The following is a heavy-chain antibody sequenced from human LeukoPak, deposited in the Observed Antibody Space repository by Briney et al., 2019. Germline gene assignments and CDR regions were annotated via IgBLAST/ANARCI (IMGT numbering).Heavy chain of an antibody. Sequence: PGGSLRLSCAASGFTFSSYSMNWVRQAPGKGLEWVSRIDNAGSITTYADSVKGRFTISRDNAENTLYLQMNSLRVEDTAVYYCVRSAFHAGSGNYYDYWGQGTLVTVSS. CDR1: GFTFSSYS. D-gene: IGHD3-22*01. CDR2: IDNAGSIT. V-gene: IGHV3-74*03. CDR3: VRSAFHAGSGNYYDY. J-gene: IGHJ4*02.